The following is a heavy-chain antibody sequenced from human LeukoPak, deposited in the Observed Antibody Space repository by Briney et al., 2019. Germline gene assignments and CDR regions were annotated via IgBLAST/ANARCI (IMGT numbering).Heavy chain of an antibody. D-gene: IGHD6-19*01. Sequence: RGSLRLSCAASGFTFSSYAMHWVRQAPGKGLEWVSAISGSGGSTYYADSVKGRFTISRDNSKNTLYLQMNSLRAEDTAVYYCAKKAVAALYYFDYWGQGTLVTVSS. CDR1: GFTFSSYA. CDR2: ISGSGGST. V-gene: IGHV3-23*01. J-gene: IGHJ4*02. CDR3: AKKAVAALYYFDY.